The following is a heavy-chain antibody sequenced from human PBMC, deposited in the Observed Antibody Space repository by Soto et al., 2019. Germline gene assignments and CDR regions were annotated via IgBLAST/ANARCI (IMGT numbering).Heavy chain of an antibody. CDR2: ISSSSSTI. D-gene: IGHD4-17*01. J-gene: IGHJ6*03. V-gene: IGHV3-48*01. Sequence: EVQLVESGGGLVQPGGSLRLSCAASGFTFSSYSMNWVRQAPGKGLEWVSYISSSSSTIYYADSVKGRFTISRDNAKNSLYRQMNSLRAEDTAVYYCARDRDYLPPPMGKRDYYYYMDVWGKGTTVTGSS. CDR1: GFTFSSYS. CDR3: ARDRDYLPPPMGKRDYYYYMDV.